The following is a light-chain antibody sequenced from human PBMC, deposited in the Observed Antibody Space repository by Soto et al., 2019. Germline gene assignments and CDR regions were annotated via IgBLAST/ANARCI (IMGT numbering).Light chain of an antibody. J-gene: IGKJ1*01. CDR2: DAS. CDR1: QTIGSW. CDR3: QQYNSYSWT. V-gene: IGKV1-5*01. Sequence: DIQMTQSPSTLSASVGDRVTVTCRASQTIGSWLAWYQQKPGRAPKLLIFDASSLESGVPSRFSGNGSGTEFTLTISGLQPDDFASYYCQQYNSYSWTFGQGTKVEIK.